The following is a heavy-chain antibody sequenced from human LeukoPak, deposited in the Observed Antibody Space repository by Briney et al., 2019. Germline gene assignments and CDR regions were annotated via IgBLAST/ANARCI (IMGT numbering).Heavy chain of an antibody. Sequence: SQTLSLTCTVSGGSISSGGYYWSWIRQPPGKGLEWIGYIYHSGSTYYNPSLKSRVTISVDRSKNQFSLKLSSVTAADTAVYYCARDCDCSSTSCYRGNWFDPWGQGTLVTVSS. CDR1: GGSISSGGYY. D-gene: IGHD2-2*02. CDR2: IYHSGST. V-gene: IGHV4-30-2*01. CDR3: ARDCDCSSTSCYRGNWFDP. J-gene: IGHJ5*02.